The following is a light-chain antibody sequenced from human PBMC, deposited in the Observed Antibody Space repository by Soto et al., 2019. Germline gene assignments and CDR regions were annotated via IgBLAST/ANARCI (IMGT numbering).Light chain of an antibody. CDR3: SSYTSSSTPVV. J-gene: IGLJ2*01. CDR2: DVS. V-gene: IGLV2-14*01. CDR1: SSDVGGYNY. Sequence: QSALTPPASVSVSPGQSITISCTGTSSDVGGYNYVSWYQQHPGKAPKLMIYDVSNRPSGVSNRFSGSKSGNTASLTISGLQAEDEADYYCSSYTSSSTPVVFGGGTKLTVL.